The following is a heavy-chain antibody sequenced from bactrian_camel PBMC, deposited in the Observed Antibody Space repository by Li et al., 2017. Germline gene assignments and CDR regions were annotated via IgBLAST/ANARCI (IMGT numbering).Heavy chain of an antibody. CDR1: GYGASRYC. CDR3: AANLARYLCDYYLKRPALAF. D-gene: IGHD4*01. CDR2: ISSDGST. V-gene: IGHV3S55*01. Sequence: HVQLVESGGDSVQAGGSLRLSCAASGYGASRYCMGWFRQAPGNECELVSTISSDGSTYYADSVKGRFTISQDNSKNTVYLHMNSLKPEDTAMYYCAANLARYLCDYYLKRPALAFWGQGTQVTVS. J-gene: IGHJ4*01.